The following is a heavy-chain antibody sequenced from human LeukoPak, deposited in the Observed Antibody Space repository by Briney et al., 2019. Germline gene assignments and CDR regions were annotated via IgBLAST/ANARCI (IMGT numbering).Heavy chain of an antibody. D-gene: IGHD1-26*01. Sequence: GASVKVSCKASGYTFITSYTHWVRQAPGQGLEWMGMINPIDGNTNKPQKFRGRVTVTRDTSTSTVYMELSSLTSEDTAVYYYAREPTSGSCYFDYWGQGTLVTVSP. CDR1: GYTFITSY. V-gene: IGHV1-46*01. J-gene: IGHJ4*02. CDR3: AREPTSGSCYFDY. CDR2: INPIDGNT.